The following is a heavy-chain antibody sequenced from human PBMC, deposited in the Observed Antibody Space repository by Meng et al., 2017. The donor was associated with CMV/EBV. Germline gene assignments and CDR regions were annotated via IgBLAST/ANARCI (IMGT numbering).Heavy chain of an antibody. D-gene: IGHD3-10*01. CDR1: GYTFTGYC. Sequence: ASVKVSCKASGYTFTGYCMHWVRQAPGQGLEWMGWINPNSGGTNYAQKFQGRVTMTRDTSISTAYMELSRLRSDDTAVYYCARDRNTMVRGVIMLYYYYGMDVWGQGTTVTVSS. CDR3: ARDRNTMVRGVIMLYYYYGMDV. J-gene: IGHJ6*02. CDR2: INPNSGGT. V-gene: IGHV1-2*02.